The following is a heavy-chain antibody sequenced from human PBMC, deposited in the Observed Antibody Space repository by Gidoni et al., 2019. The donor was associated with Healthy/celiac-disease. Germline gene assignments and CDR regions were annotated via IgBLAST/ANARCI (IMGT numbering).Heavy chain of an antibody. V-gene: IGHV2-5*02. Sequence: QITLKESGPTLVKPTQTLTLNCTFSGFSLSTSGVGVGWIRQPPGKALEWLALIYWDDDKRYSPSLKSRLTNTKDTSKNQVVLTMTNMDPVDTATYYCAHGTTVVTPFDYWGQGTLVTVSS. CDR3: AHGTTVVTPFDY. J-gene: IGHJ4*02. CDR2: IYWDDDK. CDR1: GFSLSTSGVG. D-gene: IGHD4-17*01.